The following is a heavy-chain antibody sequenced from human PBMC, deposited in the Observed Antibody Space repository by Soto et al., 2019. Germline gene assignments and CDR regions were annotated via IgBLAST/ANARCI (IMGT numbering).Heavy chain of an antibody. J-gene: IGHJ4*02. V-gene: IGHV3-21*01. D-gene: IGHD6-19*01. CDR3: ARETSDLYSSGWYLQGTVFDY. Sequence: EVQLVESGGGLVKPGGSLRLSCAASGFTFSSYSMNWVRQAPGKGLEWVSSISSSSSYIYYADSVKVRVTIPRNNAKNSRYLQMNSLRAEDTAVYYCARETSDLYSSGWYLQGTVFDYWGQGTLVTVSS. CDR2: ISSSSSYI. CDR1: GFTFSSYS.